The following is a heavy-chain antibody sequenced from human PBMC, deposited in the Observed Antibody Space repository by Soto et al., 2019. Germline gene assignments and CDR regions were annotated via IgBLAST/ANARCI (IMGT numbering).Heavy chain of an antibody. D-gene: IGHD1-1*01. CDR3: ARGSGIVALPGELEDVNYDY. V-gene: IGHV4-34*01. J-gene: IGHJ4*02. CDR2: INESGST. Sequence: QVQLQQWGAGLVKPSETLSLSCAVYGQSFSGHSWAWIRQPPGKGLEWIGEINESGSTYYNPSLTRRVTISTDTSKNQFSLKLSSVSAADTAAYFCARGSGIVALPGELEDVNYDYWGQGNLVNVSS. CDR1: GQSFSGHS.